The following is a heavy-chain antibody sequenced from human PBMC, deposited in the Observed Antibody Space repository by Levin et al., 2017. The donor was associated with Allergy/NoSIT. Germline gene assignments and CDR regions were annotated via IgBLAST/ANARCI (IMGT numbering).Heavy chain of an antibody. D-gene: IGHD3-10*01. J-gene: IGHJ3*02. Sequence: SGGSLRLSCAVSRFTFNNYAMSWVRQPPGKGLEWVSAIGGSGDSTYYADSVKGRFTISRDNSKNTLYLQMNSLRAEDTAIYYCAKGTSGSYHHAFDIWGQGTMVTVAS. V-gene: IGHV3-23*01. CDR3: AKGTSGSYHHAFDI. CDR1: RFTFNNYA. CDR2: IGGSGDST.